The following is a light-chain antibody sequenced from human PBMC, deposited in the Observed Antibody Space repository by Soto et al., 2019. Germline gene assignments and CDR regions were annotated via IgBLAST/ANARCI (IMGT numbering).Light chain of an antibody. J-gene: IGKJ2*01. CDR3: QRRINWPYI. CDR2: DAT. V-gene: IGKV3-11*01. Sequence: EIVLTQSPATLSLSPGETATLSCRASQTVGASLGWYQQKPGQDPRLVIPDATTRPTGVPARFSGSGSGTDFALTISSLEPEDLAVYYCQRRINWPYIFGQGTKVEIK. CDR1: QTVGAS.